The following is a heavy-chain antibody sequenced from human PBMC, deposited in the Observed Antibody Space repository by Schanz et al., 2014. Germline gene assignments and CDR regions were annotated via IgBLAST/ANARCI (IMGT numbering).Heavy chain of an antibody. D-gene: IGHD6-13*01. V-gene: IGHV3-23*01. CDR3: AKSQGSSFDS. CDR1: GLIFSNYV. J-gene: IGHJ4*02. CDR2: IGTSGGT. Sequence: EVQLLESGGGLVQPGGSLKLSCAASGLIFSNYVMSWVRQAPGKGLEWVSTIGTSGGTNYAESVKGRFTISRDNSKSTLYLQMSSLRAEDTAVYYCAKSQGSSFDSWGQGTLVTVSS.